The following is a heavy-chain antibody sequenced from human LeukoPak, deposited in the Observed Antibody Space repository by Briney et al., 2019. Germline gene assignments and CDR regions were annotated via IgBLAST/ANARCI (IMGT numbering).Heavy chain of an antibody. J-gene: IGHJ5*02. Sequence: GGSLRLSCAVSGFTVSNNYMSWVRQAPGKGLEWVSVIYSGGSAYYADSVKGRFTLSRDNSKNTVYLQMNSLRAEDTAVYYCARANYYDSSGYYFSWGQGTLVTASS. CDR2: IYSGGSA. V-gene: IGHV3-53*01. CDR3: ARANYYDSSGYYFS. D-gene: IGHD3-22*01. CDR1: GFTVSNNY.